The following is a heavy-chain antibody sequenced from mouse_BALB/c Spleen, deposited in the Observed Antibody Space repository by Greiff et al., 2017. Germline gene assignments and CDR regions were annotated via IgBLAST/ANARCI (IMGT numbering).Heavy chain of an antibody. V-gene: IGHV2-9-2*01. CDR3: VRDRGGYYSYAMDY. J-gene: IGHJ4*01. Sequence: VQLQESGPGLVAPSQSLSITCTVSGFSLTSYDISWIRQPPGKGLEWLGVIWTGGGTNYNSAFMSRLSISKDNSKSQVFLKMNSLQTDDTAIYYCVRDRGGYYSYAMDYWGQGTSVTVSS. CDR2: IWTGGGT. D-gene: IGHD2-3*01. CDR1: GFSLTSYD.